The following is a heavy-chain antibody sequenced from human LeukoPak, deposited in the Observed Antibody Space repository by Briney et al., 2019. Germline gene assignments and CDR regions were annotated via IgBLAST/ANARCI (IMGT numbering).Heavy chain of an antibody. D-gene: IGHD3-22*01. CDR2: ISTTGSNT. CDR1: GFTFSTFG. Sequence: PGGSLRLSCVASGFTFSTFGMNWVRQAPGKGLEWVSSISTTGSNTYYADSLKGRFTISRDNAKDSLYLQMNSLRADDTAVYYCAKSLARGYYGGGYFFDSWGQGTPVTVPS. J-gene: IGHJ4*02. CDR3: AKSLARGYYGGGYFFDS. V-gene: IGHV3-21*01.